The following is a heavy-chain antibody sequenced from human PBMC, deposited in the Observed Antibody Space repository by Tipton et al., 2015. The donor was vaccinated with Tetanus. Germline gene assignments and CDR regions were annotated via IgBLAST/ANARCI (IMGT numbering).Heavy chain of an antibody. D-gene: IGHD3-3*01. J-gene: IGHJ4*02. CDR2: INHSGST. CDR3: ARDDFRSGYFDY. V-gene: IGHV4-34*01. CDR1: GGSFSGYY. Sequence: TLSLTCAVYGGSFSGYYWSWIRQPPGKGLEWIGEINHSGSTNYNPSLKSRVTISVDTSKNQFSLKLSSVTAADTAVYYCARDDFRSGYFDYWGQGTLVTVSS.